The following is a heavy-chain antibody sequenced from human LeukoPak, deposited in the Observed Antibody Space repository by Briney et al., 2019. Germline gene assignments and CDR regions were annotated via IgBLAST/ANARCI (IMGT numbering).Heavy chain of an antibody. J-gene: IGHJ6*03. Sequence: GGSLRLSCAASGFTFDDYAMHWVRQAPGKGLEWVSLISWDGGSTYYADSVKGRFTISRDNSKNSLYLQMNSLRAEDTALYYCAKGIAAASYYMGVWGKGTTVTVSS. D-gene: IGHD6-13*01. CDR2: ISWDGGST. V-gene: IGHV3-43D*03. CDR3: AKGIAAASYYMGV. CDR1: GFTFDDYA.